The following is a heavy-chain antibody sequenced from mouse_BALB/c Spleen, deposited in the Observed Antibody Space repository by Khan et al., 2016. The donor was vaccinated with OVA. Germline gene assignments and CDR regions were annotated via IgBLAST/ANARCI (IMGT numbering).Heavy chain of an antibody. CDR3: TRDRMDY. V-gene: IGHV1-7*01. CDR1: GYTFTTYW. CDR2: INPTSGST. J-gene: IGHJ2*01. Sequence: VQLVESGAELAKPGASVKMSCKASGYTFTTYWMHWVKQRPGQGLEWIGYINPTSGSTDYNEKLKDRSTLSADKSSSTAYMQLSSLTSEDSAVYYCTRDRMDYWGQGTTLTVSS.